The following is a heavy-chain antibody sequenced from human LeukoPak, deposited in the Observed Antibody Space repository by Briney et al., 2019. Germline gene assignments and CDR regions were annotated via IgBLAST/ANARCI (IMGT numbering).Heavy chain of an antibody. Sequence: ASVKVSCKASGYTFTGYYMHWVRQAPGQGLEWMGWINPNSGGTNYAQKFQGRVTMTRDTSISTAYMELSSLRSEDTAVYYCARVDFQGIAVAARSFDYWGQGTLVTVSS. CDR3: ARVDFQGIAVAARSFDY. D-gene: IGHD6-19*01. CDR1: GYTFTGYY. CDR2: INPNSGGT. V-gene: IGHV1-2*02. J-gene: IGHJ4*02.